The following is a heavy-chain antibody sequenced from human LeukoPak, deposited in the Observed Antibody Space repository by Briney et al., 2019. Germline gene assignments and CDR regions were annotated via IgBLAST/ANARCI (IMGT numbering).Heavy chain of an antibody. CDR2: IYYSGST. CDR1: GGSISSGDYY. V-gene: IGHV4-30-4*01. Sequence: SETLSLTCTVSGGSISSGDYYWSWIRQPPGKGLEWIGYIYYSGSTYYNPSLKSRVTISVDTSKNQFSLKLSSVTAADTAVYYCARGDGYDVNWFDPWGQGTLVTVSS. D-gene: IGHD5-12*01. CDR3: ARGDGYDVNWFDP. J-gene: IGHJ5*02.